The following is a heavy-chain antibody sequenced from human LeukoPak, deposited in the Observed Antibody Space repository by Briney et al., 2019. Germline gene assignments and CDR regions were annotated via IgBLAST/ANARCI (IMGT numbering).Heavy chain of an antibody. CDR2: IYTSGST. V-gene: IGHV4-4*07. D-gene: IGHD3-22*01. J-gene: IGHJ4*02. Sequence: SSETLSLTCTVSGGSISSYYWSWIRQPAGKGLEWIGRIYTSGSTNYNPSLKSRVTMSVDTSKNQFSLKLSSVTAADTAVYYCARVAAGKAPPYYYDSSGYSYFDYWGQGTLVTVSS. CDR1: GGSISSYY. CDR3: ARVAAGKAPPYYYDSSGYSYFDY.